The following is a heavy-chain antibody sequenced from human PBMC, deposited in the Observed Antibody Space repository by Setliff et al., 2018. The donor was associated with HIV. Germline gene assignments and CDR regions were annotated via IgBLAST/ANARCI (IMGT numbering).Heavy chain of an antibody. CDR1: GGSASNSRYY. D-gene: IGHD3-22*01. Sequence: PSETLSLTCTVSGGSASNSRYYWAWIRQPPGKGLEYIGSIHYNEKTYYNPSLKSRVTISIDTSKNQFSLNLTSVPAANTAVYYCASRIYYYDSNNFLREEGFDPWGQGTLVTVSS. J-gene: IGHJ5*02. CDR2: IHYNEKT. V-gene: IGHV4-39*01. CDR3: ASRIYYYDSNNFLREEGFDP.